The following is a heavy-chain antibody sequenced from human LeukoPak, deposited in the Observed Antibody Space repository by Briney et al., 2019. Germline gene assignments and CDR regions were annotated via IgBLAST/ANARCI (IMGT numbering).Heavy chain of an antibody. J-gene: IGHJ5*02. V-gene: IGHV3-21*01. CDR1: GFPFSSYE. CDR2: ISSSSNYI. CDR3: ARDPSSGWYLKGWFDP. D-gene: IGHD6-19*01. Sequence: GGSLRLSCAASGFPFSSYEMNWVRQAPGKGLEWGSSISSSSNYIYYADSEKGRFTISRDNAKNSLYQQMNSLRAEDTAVYYCARDPSSGWYLKGWFDPWGQGTLVTVSS.